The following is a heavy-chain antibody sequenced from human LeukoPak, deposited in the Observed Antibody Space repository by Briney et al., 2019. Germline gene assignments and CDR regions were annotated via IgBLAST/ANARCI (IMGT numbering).Heavy chain of an antibody. D-gene: IGHD6-13*01. CDR2: IKQDGSEK. J-gene: IGHJ4*02. V-gene: IGHV3-7*01. Sequence: PGGSLRLSCAASGFTFSIYWMSWVRQAPGKGLEWVANIKQDGSEKYYVDSVKGQFTISRDNAKKSLYLQMNSLRAEDTAVYFCARVRFLQQLGYYFDYWGQGTLVTVSS. CDR3: ARVRFLQQLGYYFDY. CDR1: GFTFSIYW.